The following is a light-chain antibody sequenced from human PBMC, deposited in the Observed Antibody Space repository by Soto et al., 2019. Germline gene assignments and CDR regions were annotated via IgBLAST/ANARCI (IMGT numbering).Light chain of an antibody. Sequence: EIVLTQAPGTLSLSPGQRATLSCRASQSVSSSYLAWYQQKPGQAPRLLIYGTSSRATGITDRFSGSGSGTDFTLTISRLEPEDFALYYCQQYGSSTATFGQGTTVDIK. CDR2: GTS. CDR3: QQYGSSTAT. CDR1: QSVSSSY. J-gene: IGKJ1*01. V-gene: IGKV3-20*01.